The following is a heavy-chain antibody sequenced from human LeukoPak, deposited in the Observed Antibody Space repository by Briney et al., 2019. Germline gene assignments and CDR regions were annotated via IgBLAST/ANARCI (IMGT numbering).Heavy chain of an antibody. J-gene: IGHJ4*02. D-gene: IGHD3-3*01. V-gene: IGHV3-23*01. CDR2: ISGSGGST. Sequence: PGGSLRLTCAASGFTFSSYAMSWVRQAPGKGLEWVSAISGSGGSTYYADSVKGRFTISRDNSKNTLYLQMNSLRAEDTAVYYCAKFYYDFWSGHTGPIDYWGQGTLVTVSS. CDR1: GFTFSSYA. CDR3: AKFYYDFWSGHTGPIDY.